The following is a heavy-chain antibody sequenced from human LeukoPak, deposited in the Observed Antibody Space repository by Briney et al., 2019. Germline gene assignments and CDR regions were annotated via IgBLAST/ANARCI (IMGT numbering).Heavy chain of an antibody. CDR3: ARAPEYQPGIDI. J-gene: IGHJ3*02. CDR1: GFTFSRYD. D-gene: IGHD2-2*01. CDR2: ISYDERNK. V-gene: IGHV3-30*04. Sequence: GGSLRLSCAASGFTFSRYDMHWVRQAPGKGLEWVSIISYDERNKYYADSVRGRFNISRDTSKTTLYLQMNSLRADDTAVYYCARAPEYQPGIDIWGQGTTVTVSS.